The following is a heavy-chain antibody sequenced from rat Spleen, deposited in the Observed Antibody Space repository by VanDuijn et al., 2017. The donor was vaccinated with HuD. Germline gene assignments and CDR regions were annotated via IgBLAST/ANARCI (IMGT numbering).Heavy chain of an antibody. J-gene: IGHJ2*01. V-gene: IGHV5-29*01. Sequence: EVQLVESDGGLVQPGRSLKLSCAASGFTFNNYDMAWVRQAPTKGLEWVASINFDGSGTYYRDSVKGRFTISRDNAKSSLYLQMDSLRSEDTATYYCARLATDYFDYWGQGVMLTVSS. D-gene: IGHD3-4*01. CDR3: ARLATDYFDY. CDR2: INFDGSGT. CDR1: GFTFNNYD.